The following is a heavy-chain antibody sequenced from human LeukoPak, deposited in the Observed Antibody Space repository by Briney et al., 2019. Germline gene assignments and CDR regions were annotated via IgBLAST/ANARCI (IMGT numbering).Heavy chain of an antibody. J-gene: IGHJ4*02. CDR2: INTSGST. CDR3: ARGRAVAEY. V-gene: IGHV4-4*07. D-gene: IGHD6-19*01. CDR1: GGSISNYY. Sequence: SETLSLTCTVSGGSISNYYWSWIRQPAGKGLEWIGRINTSGSTNYNPSHKSRVTMSADTSKNQFSLQLSSVTATDTAVYYCARGRAVAEYWGQGTLVTVSS.